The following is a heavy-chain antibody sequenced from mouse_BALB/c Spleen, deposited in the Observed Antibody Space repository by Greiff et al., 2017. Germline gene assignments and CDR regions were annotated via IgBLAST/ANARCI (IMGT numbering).Heavy chain of an antibody. Sequence: QVQLQQSGAELVRPGTSVKVSCKASGYAFTNYLIEWVKQRPGQGLEWIGVINPGSGGTNYNEKFKGKATLTADKSSSTAYMQLSSLTSDDSAVYFCASHYRAFAYWGQGTLVTVSA. V-gene: IGHV1-54*01. D-gene: IGHD2-14*01. J-gene: IGHJ3*01. CDR1: GYAFTNYL. CDR2: INPGSGGT. CDR3: ASHYRAFAY.